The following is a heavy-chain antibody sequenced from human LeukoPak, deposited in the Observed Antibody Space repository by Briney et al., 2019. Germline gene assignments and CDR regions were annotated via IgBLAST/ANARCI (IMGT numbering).Heavy chain of an antibody. D-gene: IGHD1-26*01. CDR3: AKVGGGYYFDY. CDR2: ISGSGGNT. V-gene: IGHV3-23*01. Sequence: PGGSLRLSCAASGFTFSGYAMSWVRQAPGKGLEWVSVISGSGGNTYYADSVKGRFTISRDNSKNTLYLQLNSLRAEDTAVYYCAKVGGGYYFDYWGQGTLVTVSS. CDR1: GFTFSGYA. J-gene: IGHJ4*02.